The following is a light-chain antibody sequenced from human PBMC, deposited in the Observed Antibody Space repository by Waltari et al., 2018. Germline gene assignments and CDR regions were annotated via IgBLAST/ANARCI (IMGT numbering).Light chain of an antibody. CDR3: QQRSNWPPLT. CDR2: DAS. CDR1: QSVSSY. Sequence: EIVLTQSPATLSLSPGERATLSCRDSQSVSSYFAWYQQKPGQTPRLLIYDASNRATGIPARFSGIGSGTDFTLTISSLEPEDFAVYYCQQRSNWPPLTFGGGTKVEIK. V-gene: IGKV3-11*01. J-gene: IGKJ4*01.